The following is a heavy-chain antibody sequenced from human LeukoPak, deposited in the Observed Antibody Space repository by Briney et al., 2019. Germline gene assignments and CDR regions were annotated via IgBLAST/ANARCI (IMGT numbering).Heavy chain of an antibody. V-gene: IGHV3-7*04. Sequence: GGSLRLSCAASGFTFSTYRMSWVRQAPGKGLVWVANIIQDGSAKNYVDSVKGRFTISRDNAKNSLYLQMNSLRAEDTAVYYCARDGYSGYDYDYWGQGALVTVSS. J-gene: IGHJ4*02. CDR1: GFTFSTYR. CDR3: ARDGYSGYDYDY. CDR2: IIQDGSAK. D-gene: IGHD5-12*01.